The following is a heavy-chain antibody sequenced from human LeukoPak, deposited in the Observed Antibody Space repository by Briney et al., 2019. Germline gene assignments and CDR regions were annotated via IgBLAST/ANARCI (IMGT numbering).Heavy chain of an antibody. D-gene: IGHD3-16*02. CDR2: IYSGGST. CDR1: GFTVSSNY. Sequence: GGSLRLSCAASGFTVSSNYMSWVRQAPGKGLEWVSVIYSGGSTYYADSVEGRFTISRDNSKNTLYLQMNSLRAEDTAVYYCARAWGSYRTFDYWGQGTLVTVSS. J-gene: IGHJ4*02. V-gene: IGHV3-66*01. CDR3: ARAWGSYRTFDY.